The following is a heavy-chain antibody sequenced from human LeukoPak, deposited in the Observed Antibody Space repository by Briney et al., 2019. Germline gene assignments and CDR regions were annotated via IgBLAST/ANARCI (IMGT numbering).Heavy chain of an antibody. J-gene: IGHJ4*02. Sequence: GGSLRLSCAASGFTFSSYAMSWVRQAPGKGLEWVSAISGSGGSTYYADSVKGRFTISRDNSKNTLYLQMNSLGAEDTAVYYCAKDLQAAAGPRNYDYWGQGTLVTASS. CDR2: ISGSGGST. D-gene: IGHD6-13*01. V-gene: IGHV3-23*01. CDR1: GFTFSSYA. CDR3: AKDLQAAAGPRNYDY.